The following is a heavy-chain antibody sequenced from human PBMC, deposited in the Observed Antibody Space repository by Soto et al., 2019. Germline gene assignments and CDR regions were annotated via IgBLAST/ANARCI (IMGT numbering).Heavy chain of an antibody. CDR3: ARRGYYYYSAGYWDKIQSDY. V-gene: IGHV3-23*01. Sequence: PVGSLRLSCAASGFTFTNHAMSWVRQAPGKGLEWVSDIGGSGSSTYYADSVKGRFTISRDNSKDTLYLQMNGLRAEDTAVYYCARRGYYYYSAGYWDKIQSDYWGQRALVTVSS. J-gene: IGHJ4*02. CDR1: GFTFTNHA. D-gene: IGHD3-22*01. CDR2: IGGSGSST.